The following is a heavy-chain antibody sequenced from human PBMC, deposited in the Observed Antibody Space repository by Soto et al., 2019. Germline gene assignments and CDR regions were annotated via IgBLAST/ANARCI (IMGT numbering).Heavy chain of an antibody. CDR3: ARGRYPYYYYYGMDV. CDR1: GGTFSSYA. J-gene: IGHJ6*02. V-gene: IGHV1-69*13. D-gene: IGHD1-1*01. CDR2: IIPIFGTA. Sequence: SVNVSFKASGGTFSSYAISWVRQAPGQGLEWMGGIIPIFGTANYAQKFQGRVTITADESTSTAYMELSSLRSEDTAVYYCARGRYPYYYYYGMDVWGQGTTVTVSS.